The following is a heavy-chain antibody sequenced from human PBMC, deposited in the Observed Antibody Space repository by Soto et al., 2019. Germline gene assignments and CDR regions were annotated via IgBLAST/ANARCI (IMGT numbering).Heavy chain of an antibody. Sequence: EVQLVESGGGLVQPGGSLKLSCVASGFTFSGSSMHWVRQASGKGLEWVGRIRNKANSYATAYAASVKGRFTISRDDSNNTAYLQMNSLKTEDTAVYYCTSHAPEDMIRTWGQGTLVTVSS. CDR2: IRNKANSYAT. J-gene: IGHJ4*02. D-gene: IGHD2-15*01. CDR3: TSHAPEDMIRT. V-gene: IGHV3-73*02. CDR1: GFTFSGSS.